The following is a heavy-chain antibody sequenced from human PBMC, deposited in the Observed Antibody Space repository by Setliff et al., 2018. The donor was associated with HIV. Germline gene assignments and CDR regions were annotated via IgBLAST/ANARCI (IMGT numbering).Heavy chain of an antibody. V-gene: IGHV6-1*01. CDR1: GDSVSSNSAA. J-gene: IGHJ3*02. D-gene: IGHD3-22*01. Sequence: SQTLSLTCAISGDSVSSNSAAWNWIRQSPSRGLEWLGRTYYRSKWYNDYAGSVKSRITINPDTSKTQFSLQLNSVTPEDTAVYYCARTRGLGYYDSSGNAFDIWGQGTMVTVSS. CDR2: TYYRSKWYN. CDR3: ARTRGLGYYDSSGNAFDI.